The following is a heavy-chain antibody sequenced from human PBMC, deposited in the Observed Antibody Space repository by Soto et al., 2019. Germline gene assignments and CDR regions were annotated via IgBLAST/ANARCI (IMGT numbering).Heavy chain of an antibody. CDR1: GGTFSSYA. CDR2: IIPIFGTA. Sequence: QVQLVQSGAEVKKPGSSVKVSCKASGGTFSSYAISWVRQAPGQGLEWMGGIIPIFGTANYAQKFQGRVTITADKSTSTAYMELSSLRSEDTAVYYGARDVTMVRGVIGYYGMDVWGQGTTVTVSS. V-gene: IGHV1-69*06. D-gene: IGHD3-10*01. J-gene: IGHJ6*02. CDR3: ARDVTMVRGVIGYYGMDV.